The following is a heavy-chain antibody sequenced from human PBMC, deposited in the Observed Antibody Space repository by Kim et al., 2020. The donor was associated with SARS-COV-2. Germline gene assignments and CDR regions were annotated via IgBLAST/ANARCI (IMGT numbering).Heavy chain of an antibody. CDR2: IIPILGTA. CDR3: ASRGISSYYYSPYYYYGMDV. D-gene: IGHD3-22*01. CDR1: GGTFSSYA. J-gene: IGHJ6*02. V-gene: IGHV1-69*13. Sequence: SVKVSCKASGGTFSSYAISWVRQAPGQGLEWMGGIIPILGTANYAQKFQGRVTITADESTSTAYMELSSLRSEDTAVYYCASRGISSYYYSPYYYYGMDVWGQGTTVTVSS.